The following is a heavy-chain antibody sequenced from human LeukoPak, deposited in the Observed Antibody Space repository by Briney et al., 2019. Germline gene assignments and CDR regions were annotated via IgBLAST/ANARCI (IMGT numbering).Heavy chain of an antibody. J-gene: IGHJ3*02. D-gene: IGHD3-16*01. Sequence: PSETLSLTCTVSGGSISSGGYYWSWIRQHPGKGLEWIGYIYYSGSTYYNPSLKSRVTISVDTSKNQFSLKLSSVTAADTAVYYCARTPSSYDYVWGSYVKDAFDIWGQGTMVTVSS. CDR2: IYYSGST. V-gene: IGHV4-31*03. CDR3: ARTPSSYDYVWGSYVKDAFDI. CDR1: GGSISSGGYY.